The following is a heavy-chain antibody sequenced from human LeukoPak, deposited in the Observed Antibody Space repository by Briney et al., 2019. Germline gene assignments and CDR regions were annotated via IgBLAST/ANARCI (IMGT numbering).Heavy chain of an antibody. D-gene: IGHD6-19*01. V-gene: IGHV3-23*01. J-gene: IGHJ4*02. Sequence: GGSLRLSCAASGFTFSSYAMSWVRQAPGKGLEWVSAISGSGGSTYYADSVKGRFTISRDNSKNTLYLQMNSLKTEDTAVYYCTTINSGWYRRFDYWGQGTLVTVSS. CDR2: ISGSGGST. CDR1: GFTFSSYA. CDR3: TTINSGWYRRFDY.